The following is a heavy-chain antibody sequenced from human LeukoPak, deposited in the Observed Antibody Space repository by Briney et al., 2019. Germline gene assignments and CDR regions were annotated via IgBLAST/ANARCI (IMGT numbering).Heavy chain of an antibody. CDR1: GGSFSGYY. D-gene: IGHD4-17*01. CDR3: ASHMTTKAYFDY. Sequence: ETLSLTCAVYGGSFSGYYWSWVRQAPGKGLEWVSVIYSGGSTYYADSVRGRFTISRDNSKNTLYLQMNSLRAEDTAVYYCASHMTTKAYFDYWGQGTLVTVSS. J-gene: IGHJ4*02. CDR2: IYSGGST. V-gene: IGHV3-53*01.